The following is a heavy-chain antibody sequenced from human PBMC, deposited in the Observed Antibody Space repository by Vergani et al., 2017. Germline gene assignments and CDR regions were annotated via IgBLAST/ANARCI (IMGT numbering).Heavy chain of an antibody. V-gene: IGHV3-21*01. CDR1: GFTFSSYS. J-gene: IGHJ4*02. Sequence: EVQLVESGGGLVKPGGSLRLSCAASGFTFSSYSMNWVRQAPGKGLEWVSSISSSSSYIYYADSVKGRFTISRDNAKNSLYLQMNGLRAEDTAVYYCAKDTIPTAGLVRGVAPLPPTYYFDYWGQGTLVTVSS. CDR3: AKDTIPTAGLVRGVAPLPPTYYFDY. D-gene: IGHD3-10*01. CDR2: ISSSSSYI.